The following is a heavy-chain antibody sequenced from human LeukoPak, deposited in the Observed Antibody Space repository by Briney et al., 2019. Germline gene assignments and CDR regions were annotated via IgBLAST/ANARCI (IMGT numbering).Heavy chain of an antibody. Sequence: ASVKVSCKASGYTFTSYAMHWVRQAPGQRLEWMGWINAGNGNTKYSQKFQGRVTITRDTSASTAYMELSSLRSEDTAVYYCASVEYYYDNSGYQANTYYFDYWGQGTLVTVSS. CDR1: GYTFTSYA. CDR2: INAGNGNT. V-gene: IGHV1-3*01. J-gene: IGHJ4*02. D-gene: IGHD3-22*01. CDR3: ASVEYYYDNSGYQANTYYFDY.